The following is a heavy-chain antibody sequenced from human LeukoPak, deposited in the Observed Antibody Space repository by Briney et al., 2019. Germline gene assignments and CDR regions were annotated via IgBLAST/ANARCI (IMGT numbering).Heavy chain of an antibody. Sequence: SETLSLTCTVSGVSISSGGYYWSWIRQHPGKGPEWIGYIYYSGSTYYNPSLKSRLTISLDTSSNQFSLKLNSVTAADTAVYYCARGPVRDYSNYWGQGTLVTVSS. CDR1: GVSISSGGYY. V-gene: IGHV4-31*03. D-gene: IGHD4-11*01. J-gene: IGHJ4*02. CDR2: IYYSGST. CDR3: ARGPVRDYSNY.